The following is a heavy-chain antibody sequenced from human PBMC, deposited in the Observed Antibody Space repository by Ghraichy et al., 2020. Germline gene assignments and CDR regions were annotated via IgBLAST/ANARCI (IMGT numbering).Heavy chain of an antibody. CDR3: AKGIAAGTSTISYFYDGMDV. J-gene: IGHJ6*02. CDR2: ISGSGGDT. Sequence: GGSLRLSCAASGFIFSSYAMSWVRQAPGKGLEWVSGISGSGGDTYYAESVKGRFTISRDNSKNTLYLQMNSLKAEDTAVYYCAKGIAAGTSTISYFYDGMDVWGQGTTVTVSS. D-gene: IGHD6-13*01. V-gene: IGHV3-23*01. CDR1: GFIFSSYA.